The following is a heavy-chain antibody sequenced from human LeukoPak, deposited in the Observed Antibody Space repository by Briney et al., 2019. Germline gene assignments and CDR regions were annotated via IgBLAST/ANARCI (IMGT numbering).Heavy chain of an antibody. D-gene: IGHD3-22*01. CDR3: ATYYDNSDYTDDWYFDL. CDR2: ISNEGSNK. J-gene: IGHJ2*01. CDR1: GFSFNNYP. Sequence: GQSLRLSCAASGFSFNNYPMHWVRQAPGGGLEWVAVISNEGSNKYYADSVKGRFTISRDNSKNTLYLQMVSLRLEDAAVYYCATYYDNSDYTDDWYFDLWGRGTLVTVSS. V-gene: IGHV3-30*04.